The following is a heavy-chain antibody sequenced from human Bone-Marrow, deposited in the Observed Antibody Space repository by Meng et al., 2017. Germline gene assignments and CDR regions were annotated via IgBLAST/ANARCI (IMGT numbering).Heavy chain of an antibody. CDR2: MNPNSGNT. J-gene: IGHJ5*02. V-gene: IGHV1-8*03. D-gene: IGHD6-19*01. CDR3: ARGRSSSGWYPPWFYP. CDR1: GYTYTCYD. Sequence: QGQLVQSGAEVKKPGASVKVICKASGYTYTCYDINWVRQATGHGLEWMGWMNPNSGNTGYEQKFQGRVTITRNTSISTAYMELSSLRSEDTAVYYCARGRSSSGWYPPWFYPWGQGTLVTVFS.